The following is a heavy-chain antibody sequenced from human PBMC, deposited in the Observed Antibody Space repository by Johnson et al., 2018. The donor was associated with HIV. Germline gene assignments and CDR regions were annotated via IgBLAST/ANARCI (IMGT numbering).Heavy chain of an antibody. D-gene: IGHD3-22*01. CDR2: IYSGGST. CDR1: GFTVSSNY. CDR3: AREEVVVPGHDAFDI. V-gene: IGHV3-66*01. Sequence: QLVESGGGLVQPGGSLRLSCAASGFTVSSNYMSWVRQAPGKGLEWVSVIYSGGSTYYADSVKGRFTISRDNSKNTLYLQMNSLRAEDTAVYYCAREEVVVPGHDAFDIWGQGTMVTVSS. J-gene: IGHJ3*02.